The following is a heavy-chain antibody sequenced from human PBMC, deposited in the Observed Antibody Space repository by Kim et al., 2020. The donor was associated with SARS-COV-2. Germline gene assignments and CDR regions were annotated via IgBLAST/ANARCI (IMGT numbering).Heavy chain of an antibody. D-gene: IGHD2-2*01. V-gene: IGHV3-30*04. CDR2: ISYDGSNK. Sequence: GGSLRLSCAASVFTFSSYAMHWVRQAPGKGLEWVAVISYDGSNKYYADSVKGRFTISRDNSKNTLYLQMNSLRAEDTAVYYCARDEIVVVPASSYGMDVWGQGTTVTVSS. CDR1: VFTFSSYA. CDR3: ARDEIVVVPASSYGMDV. J-gene: IGHJ6*02.